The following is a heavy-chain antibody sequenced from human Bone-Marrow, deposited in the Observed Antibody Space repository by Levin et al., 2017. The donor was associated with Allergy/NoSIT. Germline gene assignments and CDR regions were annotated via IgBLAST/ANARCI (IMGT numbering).Heavy chain of an antibody. V-gene: IGHV3-21*01. J-gene: IGHJ3*02. CDR2: ISTRSSYI. CDR1: GFTFSSYS. Sequence: AASVKVSCAASGFTFSSYSMNWVRQAPGKGLEWVSSISTRSSYIYYADSVEGRFTISRDNAKNSLYLHMNSLGAEDTAVYYCARGPQYAFDIWGQGTRVTVSS. CDR3: ARGPQYAFDI. D-gene: IGHD5-24*01.